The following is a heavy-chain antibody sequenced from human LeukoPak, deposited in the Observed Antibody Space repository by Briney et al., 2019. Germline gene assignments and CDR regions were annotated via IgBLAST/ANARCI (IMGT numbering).Heavy chain of an antibody. CDR3: ARHPPGHSSGYRPFDF. V-gene: IGHV4-59*08. CDR1: GASIRYNY. J-gene: IGHJ4*02. D-gene: IGHD3-22*01. CDR2: ISHSGST. Sequence: SETLSLTCTVSGASIRYNYWSWIRQPPGKGLEWIGYISHSGSTNYNPSLKSRVTIAADTSNNQFSLDLNSVTAADTAFYFCARHPPGHSSGYRPFDFWGQGTLVTVSS.